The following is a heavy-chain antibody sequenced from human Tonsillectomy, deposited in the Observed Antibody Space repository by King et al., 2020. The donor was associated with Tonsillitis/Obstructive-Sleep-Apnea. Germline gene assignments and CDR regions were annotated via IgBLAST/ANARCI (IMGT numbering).Heavy chain of an antibody. Sequence: QLVQSGAEVKKPGASVKVSYNASGYTFTSYAMHWVRQAPGQRLEWMGWINAGNGNTKYSQKFQGRVTITRDTSASTAYMELSSLRSEDTAVYYCARVRRITGTTSLWFDPWGQGTLVTVSS. CDR2: INAGNGNT. J-gene: IGHJ5*02. CDR3: ARVRRITGTTSLWFDP. CDR1: GYTFTSYA. D-gene: IGHD1-7*01. V-gene: IGHV1-3*01.